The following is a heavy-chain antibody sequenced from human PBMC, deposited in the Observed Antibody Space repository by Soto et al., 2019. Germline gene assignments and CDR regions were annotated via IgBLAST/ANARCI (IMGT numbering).Heavy chain of an antibody. D-gene: IGHD6-19*01. CDR1: GYTFTIYS. CDR3: AIAVSGPQ. Sequence: QVHLVQSGAEVKEPGASVKVSCKASGYTFTIYSIHWVRQAPGQRLEWVGWINTGNGNTKYSQKFQGRVTMTRDTSSSTAYMELSSLMSEDTAVYYCAIAVSGPQWGQGTLVTVSS. V-gene: IGHV1-3*04. CDR2: INTGNGNT. J-gene: IGHJ4*02.